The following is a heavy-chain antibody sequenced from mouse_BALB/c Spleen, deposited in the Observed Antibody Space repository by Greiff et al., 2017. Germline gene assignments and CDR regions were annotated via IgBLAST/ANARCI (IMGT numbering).Heavy chain of an antibody. CDR3: ARYYDYFDY. CDR1: GFTFSSYT. J-gene: IGHJ2*01. D-gene: IGHD1-1*01. Sequence: EVHLVESGGGLVQPGGSLKLSCAASGFTFSSYTMSWVRQTPEKRLEWVAYISNGGGSTYYPDTVKGRFTISRDNAKNTLYLQMSSLKSEDTAMYYCARYYDYFDYWGQGTTLTVSS. V-gene: IGHV5-12-2*01. CDR2: ISNGGGST.